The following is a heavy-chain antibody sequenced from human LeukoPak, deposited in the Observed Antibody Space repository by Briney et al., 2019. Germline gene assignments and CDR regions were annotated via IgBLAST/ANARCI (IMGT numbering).Heavy chain of an antibody. V-gene: IGHV1-69*05. CDR2: IIPIFGTA. CDR1: GGTFSSYA. Sequence: SXKVSCKASGGTFSSYAISWVRQAPGQGLEWMGGIIPIFGTANYAQKFQGRVTITTDESTSTAYMELSSLRSEDTAVYYCAVSSGSYLSPDYWGQGTLVTVSS. J-gene: IGHJ4*02. CDR3: AVSSGSYLSPDY. D-gene: IGHD1-26*01.